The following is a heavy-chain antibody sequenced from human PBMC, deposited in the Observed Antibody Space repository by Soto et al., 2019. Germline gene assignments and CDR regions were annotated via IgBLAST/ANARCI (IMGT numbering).Heavy chain of an antibody. CDR2: ISYDGSIK. CDR1: EFTFRGYG. D-gene: IGHD5-18*01. V-gene: IGHV3-30*18. Sequence: GGSLRLSCAASEFTFRGYGMHWVRQAPGRGLEWVALISYDGSIKYYADSVRGRLTISRDNSKNALYLQMNSLRAEDTAVYYCANSEYSRYKNIDVWGQGTTVTVSS. J-gene: IGHJ6*02. CDR3: ANSEYSRYKNIDV.